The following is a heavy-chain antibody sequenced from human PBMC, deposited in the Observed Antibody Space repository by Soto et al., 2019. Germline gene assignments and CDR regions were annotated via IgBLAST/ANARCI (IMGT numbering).Heavy chain of an antibody. CDR3: VREPYYDSPPHYYYGMDV. J-gene: IGHJ6*02. V-gene: IGHV1-69*04. Sequence: SVKVSCKASGGTFSSYTISWVRQAPGQGLEWMGRIIPILGIANYAQKFQGRVTITADKSTSTAYMELSSLRSEDTAVYYCVREPYYDSPPHYYYGMDVWGQGTTVTVSS. D-gene: IGHD3-22*01. CDR1: GGTFSSYT. CDR2: IIPILGIA.